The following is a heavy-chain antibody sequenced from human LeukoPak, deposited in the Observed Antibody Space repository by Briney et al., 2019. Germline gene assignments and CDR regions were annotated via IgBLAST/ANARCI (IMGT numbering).Heavy chain of an antibody. CDR1: GFTFSSYG. D-gene: IGHD4-17*01. V-gene: IGHV3-33*01. J-gene: IGHJ4*02. Sequence: GGSLRLSCAASGFTFSSYGMHWVRQAPGKGLEWVAVIWYDGSNKYYADSVKGRFTISRDNSKNTLYLQMNSLRAEDTAVYYCARGPTVTTYFDYWGQGTLVTVSS. CDR3: ARGPTVTTYFDY. CDR2: IWYDGSNK.